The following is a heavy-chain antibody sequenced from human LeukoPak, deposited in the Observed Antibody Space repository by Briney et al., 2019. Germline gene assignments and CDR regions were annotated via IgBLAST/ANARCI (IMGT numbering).Heavy chain of an antibody. CDR3: AKEVRGGAFDI. V-gene: IGHV3-9*01. D-gene: IGHD2-2*01. Sequence: PGGSLRLSCAASGFTFDDYAMHWVRQAPGKGLEWVSGISWNSGSIGYADSVKGRFTISRDNAKNSLYLQMNSLRAEDTALYYCAKEVRGGAFDIWGQGTMVTVSS. CDR2: ISWNSGSI. J-gene: IGHJ3*02. CDR1: GFTFDDYA.